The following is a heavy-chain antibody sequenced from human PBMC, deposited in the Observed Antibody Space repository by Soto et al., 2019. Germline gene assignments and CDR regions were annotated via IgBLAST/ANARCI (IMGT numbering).Heavy chain of an antibody. CDR3: ARYIPGVRYYGMDV. D-gene: IGHD2-2*01. CDR1: GFTFSSYA. J-gene: IGHJ6*02. Sequence: EVQLLESGGGLVQPGGSLRLSRAASGFTFSSYAMKWVRQAPGKGLEWVSLISESGTVTYYADSVKGRFTISRDNSGNTLFLQMYSLRAEDTAVYYCARYIPGVRYYGMDVWGQGTTVTVSS. CDR2: ISESGTVT. V-gene: IGHV3-23*01.